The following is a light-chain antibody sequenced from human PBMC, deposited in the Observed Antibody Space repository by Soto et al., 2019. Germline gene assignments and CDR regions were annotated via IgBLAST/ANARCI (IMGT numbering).Light chain of an antibody. CDR2: AAS. Sequence: IQLTQSPSFLSASVGDTVTITCRASQGISSYLAWYQQKPGKAPEVLIYAASTLQSGVPSRFSGSGSGTDFTLTISSLQPEDFATYYCQQLNSYPLTFGGGTKVDIK. CDR1: QGISSY. V-gene: IGKV1-9*01. J-gene: IGKJ4*01. CDR3: QQLNSYPLT.